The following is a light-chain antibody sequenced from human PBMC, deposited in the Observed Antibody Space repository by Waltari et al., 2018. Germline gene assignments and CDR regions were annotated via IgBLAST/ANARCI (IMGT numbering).Light chain of an antibody. CDR3: QQYYSTPYT. J-gene: IGKJ2*01. Sequence: DIVMTQSPDSLDVSLGERATIHCKPSQNVLYSSNNKNYLTWYQQKPGQSPNLLIYWASTRESGVPDRFSGSGSGTDFTLTISSLQAEDVAVYYCQQYYSTPYTFGQGTKLEIK. V-gene: IGKV4-1*01. CDR2: WAS. CDR1: QNVLYSSNNKNY.